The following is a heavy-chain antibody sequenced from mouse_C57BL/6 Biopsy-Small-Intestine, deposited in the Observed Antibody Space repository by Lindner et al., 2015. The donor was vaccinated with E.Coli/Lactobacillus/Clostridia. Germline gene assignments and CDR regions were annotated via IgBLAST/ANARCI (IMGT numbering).Heavy chain of an antibody. CDR3: ARSGYDFSFAY. CDR1: GYAFRSSW. V-gene: IGHV1-82*01. D-gene: IGHD2-4*01. J-gene: IGHJ3*01. CDR2: IYPGDGDT. Sequence: VQLQESGPELVKPGASVKISCKASGYAFRSSWMNWVKQRPGKGLEWIGRIYPGDGDTNYNGNFKGRATLTADKSSSTAYMQLSSLTSEDSAVYFCARSGYDFSFAYWGQGTLVTVSA.